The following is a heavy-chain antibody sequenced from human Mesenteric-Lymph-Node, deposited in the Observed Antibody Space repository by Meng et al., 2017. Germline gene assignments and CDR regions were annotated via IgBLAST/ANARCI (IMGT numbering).Heavy chain of an antibody. J-gene: IGHJ4*02. CDR2: MNPSSGGT. Sequence: QVQLVQSGAEVKKPGASVKVSCKASGYTFTSYDINWVRQATGQGLEWMGWMNPSSGGTTYAQKFQGRVTITADKSTSTAYMELSSLRSEDTAVYYCARVRETYYDILTGYAPLDYWGQGTLVTVSS. V-gene: IGHV1-8*01. CDR3: ARVRETYYDILTGYAPLDY. D-gene: IGHD3-9*01. CDR1: GYTFTSYD.